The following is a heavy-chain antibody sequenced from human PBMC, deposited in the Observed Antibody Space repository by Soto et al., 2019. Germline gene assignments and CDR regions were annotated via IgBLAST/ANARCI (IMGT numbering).Heavy chain of an antibody. V-gene: IGHV4-34*01. J-gene: IGHJ1*01. CDR2: INHSGST. CDR3: AIRPPRAVAGTKYFQH. D-gene: IGHD6-19*01. CDR1: GGSFSGYY. Sequence: QVQLQQWGAGLLKPSETLSLTCAVYGGSFSGYYWSWIRQPPGKGLEWIGEINHSGSTNYNPSLKSRVTISVDTSKNQFSLKLSSVTAADTAVYYCAIRPPRAVAGTKYFQHWGQGTLVTVSS.